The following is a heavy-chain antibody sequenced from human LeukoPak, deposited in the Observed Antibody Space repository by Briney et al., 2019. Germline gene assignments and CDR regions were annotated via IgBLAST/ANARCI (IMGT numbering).Heavy chain of an antibody. D-gene: IGHD6-13*01. CDR3: ARGGATAAGKGNWFDP. V-gene: IGHV1-2*02. CDR2: INPNSDVT. CDR1: GYTFTDYY. Sequence: ASVKVSCKASGYTFTDYYMHWVRQAPGQGLEWMGWINPNSDVTDYAQEFQGRATMTRDTSISTAYMELTRLRSDDTAVYYCARGGATAAGKGNWFDPWGQGTLVTVSS. J-gene: IGHJ5*02.